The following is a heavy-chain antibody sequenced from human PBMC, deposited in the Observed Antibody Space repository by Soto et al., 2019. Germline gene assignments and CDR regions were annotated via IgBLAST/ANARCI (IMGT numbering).Heavy chain of an antibody. Sequence: ASVKVSCKASGYTFTSYAMHWVRQAPGQRLEWMGWINAGNGNTKYSQKFQGRVTITRDTSASTAYMELSSLRSEDTAVYYCARGLYDSSGYYRADYHHYGMAAWGQGTTVTVSS. CDR1: GYTFTSYA. CDR2: INAGNGNT. CDR3: ARGLYDSSGYYRADYHHYGMAA. D-gene: IGHD3-22*01. V-gene: IGHV1-3*01. J-gene: IGHJ6*02.